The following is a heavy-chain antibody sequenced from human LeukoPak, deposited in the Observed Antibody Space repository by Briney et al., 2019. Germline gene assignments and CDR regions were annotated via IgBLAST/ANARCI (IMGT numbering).Heavy chain of an antibody. J-gene: IGHJ4*02. V-gene: IGHV5-51*01. D-gene: IGHD6-6*01. Sequence: GESLKISCKGSGYSFTSYWISWVRQMPGKGLEWMGIIYPGDSDTRYSPSFQGQVTISADKSISTAYLQWSSLKASDTAMYYCARASSIAARPGGGYFDYWGQGTLVTVSS. CDR1: GYSFTSYW. CDR2: IYPGDSDT. CDR3: ARASSIAARPGGGYFDY.